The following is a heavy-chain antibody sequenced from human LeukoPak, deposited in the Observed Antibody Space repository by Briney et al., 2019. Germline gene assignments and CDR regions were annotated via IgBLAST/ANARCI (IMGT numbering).Heavy chain of an antibody. J-gene: IGHJ4*02. D-gene: IGHD3-9*01. Sequence: GSLRLSCAASGFTFSNYAMSWVRQAPGKGLEWVSAITGSGGNTYYADSVKGRFTISRDNSKNTLYLQMNSLGDEDTAVYYCAKWGDFDVLTGYYVPDFWGQGTLVTVSS. V-gene: IGHV3-23*01. CDR3: AKWGDFDVLTGYYVPDF. CDR1: GFTFSNYA. CDR2: ITGSGGNT.